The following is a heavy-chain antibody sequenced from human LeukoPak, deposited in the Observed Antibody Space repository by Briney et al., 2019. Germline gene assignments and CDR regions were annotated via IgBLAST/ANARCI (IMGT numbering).Heavy chain of an antibody. V-gene: IGHV1-69*06. CDR3: ARGKRYNNQSKYRNTYYFDY. J-gene: IGHJ4*02. CDR2: IIPIFGTA. Sequence: SAKVSCRASGGTFSSYAISWVRQAPGQGLEWMGGIIPIFGTANYAQKFQGRVTITADKSTSTAYMELSSLRSEDTAVYYCARGKRYNNQSKYRNTYYFDYWGQGTLVTVSS. D-gene: IGHD2/OR15-2a*01. CDR1: GGTFSSYA.